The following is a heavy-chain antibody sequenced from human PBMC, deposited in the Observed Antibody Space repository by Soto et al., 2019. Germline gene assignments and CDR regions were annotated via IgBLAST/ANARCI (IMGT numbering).Heavy chain of an antibody. CDR1: GGTFSSYT. Sequence: GASVKVSCKASGGTFSSYTISWVRQAPGQGLEWMGRIIPILGIANYAQKFQGRVTITADKSTSTAYMELSSLRSEDTAVYYCAGHCSGGSCQYYFDYWGQGTLVTVSS. V-gene: IGHV1-69*02. CDR2: IIPILGIA. J-gene: IGHJ4*02. D-gene: IGHD2-15*01. CDR3: AGHCSGGSCQYYFDY.